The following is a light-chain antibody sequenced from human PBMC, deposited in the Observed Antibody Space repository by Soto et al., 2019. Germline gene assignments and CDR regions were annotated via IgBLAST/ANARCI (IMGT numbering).Light chain of an antibody. CDR3: QQYSSNSF. CDR2: DES. CDR1: QSIRSY. J-gene: IGKJ4*01. Sequence: DIQLTQSPSSLSASVGDKVTITCRASQSIRSYLNWVQQKPGKDPKLLIYDESSLESGVPSRFSGNGSETEFTLTINSLQPDDFATYYCQQYSSNSFFGGGTKVDIK. V-gene: IGKV1-5*01.